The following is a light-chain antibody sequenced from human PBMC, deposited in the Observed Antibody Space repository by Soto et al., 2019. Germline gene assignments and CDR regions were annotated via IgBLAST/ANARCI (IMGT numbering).Light chain of an antibody. V-gene: IGKV3-15*01. J-gene: IGKJ1*01. CDR3: QQYNNWPPWT. CDR1: QSVSSN. Sequence: EIVMTQSPAPLSVSPGEGATLSCRASQSVSSNLAWYQQKPGQAPRLLIYGASTRATGIPARFSGSGSGTEFTLTISSLQSEDFAVYYCQQYNNWPPWTFGQGTKVDI. CDR2: GAS.